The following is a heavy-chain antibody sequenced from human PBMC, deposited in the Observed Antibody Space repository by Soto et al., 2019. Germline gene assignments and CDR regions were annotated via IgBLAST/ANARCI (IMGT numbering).Heavy chain of an antibody. D-gene: IGHD1-26*01. CDR1: GGTFSSYA. CDR2: IIPIFGTA. V-gene: IGHV1-69*13. Sequence: GASVKVSCKASGGTFSSYAISWVRQAPGQGLEWMGGIIPIFGTANYAQKFQGRVTITADESTSTAHMELSSLRSEGTAVYYCARGSVGATPVDAFDIWGQGTMVTVSS. J-gene: IGHJ3*02. CDR3: ARGSVGATPVDAFDI.